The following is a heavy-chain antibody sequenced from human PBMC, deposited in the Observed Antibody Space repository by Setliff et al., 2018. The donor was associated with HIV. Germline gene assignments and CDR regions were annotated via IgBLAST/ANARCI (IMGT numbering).Heavy chain of an antibody. CDR1: GGSFSGHY. CDR2: INHSGST. J-gene: IGHJ4*02. CDR3: AMVIGWNDAGDY. V-gene: IGHV4-34*01. Sequence: SETLSLTCAVYGGSFSGHYWSWIRRPPGKGPEWIGEINHSGSTNYNPSLKSRVTIAVDTSKNQFSLKLSFVTAADTAVYYCAMVIGWNDAGDYWGRGTLVTVSS. D-gene: IGHD1-1*01.